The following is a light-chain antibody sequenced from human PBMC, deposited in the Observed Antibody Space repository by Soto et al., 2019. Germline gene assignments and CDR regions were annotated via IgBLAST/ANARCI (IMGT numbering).Light chain of an antibody. CDR3: SSYTSSSTYVV. J-gene: IGLJ2*01. CDR1: SSDVGGYNY. V-gene: IGLV2-14*03. CDR2: DVI. Sequence: QSVLTQPASVSGSPGQSITISCTGTSSDVGGYNYVSWYQLHPGKAPKLMIYDVINRPSGVSNRFSGSKSGNSASLTISGLQAEDEADYYCSSYTSSSTYVVFGGGTKVTVL.